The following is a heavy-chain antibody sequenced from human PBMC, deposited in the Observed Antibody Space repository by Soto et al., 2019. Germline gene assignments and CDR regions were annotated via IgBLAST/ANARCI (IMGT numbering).Heavy chain of an antibody. Sequence: GGSLRLSCAASGFTFSSYAMSWVRQAPGKGLEWVSTISGSSGSTYYADSVKGRFTISRDNSKNTLYLQMNSLRAEDTAVYYCAKHGPWFGELSPLDYWGQGTLVTVSS. D-gene: IGHD3-10*01. V-gene: IGHV3-23*01. J-gene: IGHJ4*02. CDR1: GFTFSSYA. CDR3: AKHGPWFGELSPLDY. CDR2: ISGSSGST.